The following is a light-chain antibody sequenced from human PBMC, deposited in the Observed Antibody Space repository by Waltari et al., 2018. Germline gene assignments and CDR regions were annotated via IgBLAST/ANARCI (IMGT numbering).Light chain of an antibody. V-gene: IGLV2-14*03. CDR3: SSYTSGSTVV. J-gene: IGLJ2*01. Sequence: QSALTQPASVSGSPGQSITISCTGTSSDVGGYDYVSWYQQHPGKAPKLLIYDVTNRPSGVSNRCSGSKSGNTASLTISGLQAEDVANYYCSSYTSGSTVVFGGGTKLTVL. CDR1: SSDVGGYDY. CDR2: DVT.